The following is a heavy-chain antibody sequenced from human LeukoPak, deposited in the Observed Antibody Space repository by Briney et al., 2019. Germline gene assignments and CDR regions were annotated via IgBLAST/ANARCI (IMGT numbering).Heavy chain of an antibody. CDR2: IIPIFGTA. CDR1: GGTFSSYA. V-gene: IGHV1-69*01. CDR3: ARDRYDSSGYYSWSFDY. D-gene: IGHD3-22*01. J-gene: IGHJ4*02. Sequence: SVKVSCKASGGTFSSYAISWVRQAPGQGLEWMGGIIPIFGTANYAQKFQGRVTITADESTSTAYMELSSLRSEDTAVYYCARDRYDSSGYYSWSFDYWGRGTLVTVSS.